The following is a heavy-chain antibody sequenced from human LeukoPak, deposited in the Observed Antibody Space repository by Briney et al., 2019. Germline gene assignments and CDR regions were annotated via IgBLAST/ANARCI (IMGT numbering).Heavy chain of an antibody. V-gene: IGHV3-23*01. CDR3: AELGITMIGGV. CDR2: ISGSGGRI. J-gene: IGHJ6*04. CDR1: GFTFSSYA. D-gene: IGHD3-10*02. Sequence: AGGSLRLSCAASGFTFSSYAMSWVRQAPGKGLEWVSAISGSGGRIYYGASVKRRFTISRDNAKNSLYLQMNSLRAEDTAVYYCAELGITMIGGVWGKGTTVTISS.